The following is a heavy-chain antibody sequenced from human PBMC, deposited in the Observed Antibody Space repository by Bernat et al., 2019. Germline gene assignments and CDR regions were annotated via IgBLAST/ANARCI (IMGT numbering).Heavy chain of an antibody. Sequence: EVQLVQSGAEVKKPGESLKISCKASGYTFTNYWIAWVRQMPGKGLECMGLVYPGDSDTRYSPSFQGQVTISADKSITTVYLQWRSLKATDTAFIYCARLWSTTTAAAYFVSWGQGTLVTVSS. CDR2: VYPGDSDT. J-gene: IGHJ4*02. CDR3: ARLWSTTTAAAYFVS. CDR1: GYTFTNYW. V-gene: IGHV5-51*03. D-gene: IGHD6-13*01.